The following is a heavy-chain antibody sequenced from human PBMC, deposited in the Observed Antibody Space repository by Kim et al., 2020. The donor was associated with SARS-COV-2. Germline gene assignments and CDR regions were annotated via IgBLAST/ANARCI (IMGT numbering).Heavy chain of an antibody. D-gene: IGHD3-9*01. V-gene: IGHV3-11*01. Sequence: SADSVKGRFTISRDNAKNSLYLQMNSLRAEDTAVYYCARSAVRYFDWLFPWGQGTLVTVSS. J-gene: IGHJ5*02. CDR3: ARSAVRYFDWLFP.